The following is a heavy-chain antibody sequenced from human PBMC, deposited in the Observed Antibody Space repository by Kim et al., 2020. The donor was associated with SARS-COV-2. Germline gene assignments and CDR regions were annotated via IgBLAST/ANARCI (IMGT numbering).Heavy chain of an antibody. J-gene: IGHJ5*02. Sequence: GGSLRLSCAASGFTFNNAWMSWVRQAPGKGLEWVGRIKSKTDGGTTDYAAPVRGRFTISRNDSKNTLYLQVNSLKTEDTAVYDYTTEASYHWHRSGYFSPWGQGTLLTVSS. CDR1: GFTFNNAW. D-gene: IGHD3-22*01. V-gene: IGHV3-15*01. CDR2: IKSKTDGGTT. CDR3: TTEASYHWHRSGYFSP.